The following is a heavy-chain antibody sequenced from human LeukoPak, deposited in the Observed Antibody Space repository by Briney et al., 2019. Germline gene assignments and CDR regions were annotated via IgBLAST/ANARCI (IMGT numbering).Heavy chain of an antibody. CDR2: MFTSGST. CDR1: GGSISSYY. Sequence: SETLSLTCTVSGGSISSYYWSWIRQPAGKGLEWIGRMFTSGSTNYNPSLKSRVTISVDTSKNQFSLKLSSVTAADTAVYYCARQGGSGSSNWFDPWGQGTLVTVSS. V-gene: IGHV4-4*07. D-gene: IGHD3-10*01. J-gene: IGHJ5*02. CDR3: ARQGGSGSSNWFDP.